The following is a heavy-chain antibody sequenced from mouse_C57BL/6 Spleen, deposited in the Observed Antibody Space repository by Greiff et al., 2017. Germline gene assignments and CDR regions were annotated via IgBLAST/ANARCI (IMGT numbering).Heavy chain of an antibody. CDR3: ISTPFAY. V-gene: IGHV14-4*01. CDR2: IDPENGDT. CDR1: GFNIKDDY. Sequence: VQLKESGAELVRPGASVKLSCTASGFNIKDDYMHWVKQRPEQGLEWIGWIDPENGDTEYASKFQGKATITADTSSNTAYLQLSSLTSEDTAVYYCISTPFAYWGQGTLVTVSA. J-gene: IGHJ3*01. D-gene: IGHD2-1*01.